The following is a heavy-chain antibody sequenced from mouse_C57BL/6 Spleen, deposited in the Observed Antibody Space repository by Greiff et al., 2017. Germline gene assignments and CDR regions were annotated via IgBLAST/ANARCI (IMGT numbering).Heavy chain of an antibody. D-gene: IGHD2-5*01. CDR1: GYTFTSYW. J-gene: IGHJ2*01. CDR2: IDPSDSET. V-gene: IGHV1-52*01. CDR3: AKGKYSNYDRYFDY. Sequence: QVQLQQPGAELVRPGSSVKLSCKASGYTFTSYWMHWVKQRPIQGLEWIGNIDPSDSETHYNQKFKDKATLTVDKSSSTAYMQLSSLTSEDSAVYYCAKGKYSNYDRYFDYWGQGTTLTVSS.